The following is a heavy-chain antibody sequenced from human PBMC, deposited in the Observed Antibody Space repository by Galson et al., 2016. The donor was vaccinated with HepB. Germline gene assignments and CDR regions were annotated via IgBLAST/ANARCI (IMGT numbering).Heavy chain of an antibody. D-gene: IGHD6-19*01. CDR1: GFTFDDHG. V-gene: IGHV3-9*01. CDR3: AKDIEAWKIAVTGYFDY. J-gene: IGHJ4*02. CDR2: ISWNSGGI. Sequence: SLRLSCAGSGFTFDDHGMNWVRQAPGKGLEWVSSISWNSGGIAYADSVKGRFTISRGNAKNSLYPHMNSLRPEDTALYYDAKDIEAWKIAVTGYFDYWGQGTLVTVSS.